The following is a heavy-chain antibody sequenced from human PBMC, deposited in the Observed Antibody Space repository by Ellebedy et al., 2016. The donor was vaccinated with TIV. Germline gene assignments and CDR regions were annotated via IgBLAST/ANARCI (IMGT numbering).Heavy chain of an antibody. CDR3: AREGVEAGMDL. CDR2: IAYDGSNK. J-gene: IGHJ6*02. V-gene: IGHV3-30-3*01. CDR1: GFTFSSFA. Sequence: GGSLRLSCAASGFTFSSFAMYWVRQAPGKGLEWVTIIAYDGSNKFYADSVEGRFTISRDNSNNTLYLQMNSLRGEDTAVYYCAREGVEAGMDLWGQGTTVTVS.